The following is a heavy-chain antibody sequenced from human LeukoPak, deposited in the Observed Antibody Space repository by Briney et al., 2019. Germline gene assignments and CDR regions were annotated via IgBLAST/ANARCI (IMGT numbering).Heavy chain of an antibody. D-gene: IGHD2-15*01. CDR2: IKQDGSEK. J-gene: IGHJ4*02. CDR1: GFTFSTYR. CDR3: AKAPVTTCRGAFCYPFDY. V-gene: IGHV3-7*01. Sequence: GGSLRLSCAASGFTFSTYRMSWVRQAPGKGLEWVANIKQDGSEKHYVDSVKGRFTISRDNAKNSLYLQMNSLRAEDTAVYYCAKAPVTTCRGAFCYPFDYWGLGTLVTVSS.